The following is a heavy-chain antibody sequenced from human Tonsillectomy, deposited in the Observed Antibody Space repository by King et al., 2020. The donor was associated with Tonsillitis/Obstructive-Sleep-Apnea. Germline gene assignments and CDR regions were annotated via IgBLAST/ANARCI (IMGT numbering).Heavy chain of an antibody. J-gene: IGHJ6*02. CDR3: ARARVPHYHHYGMDV. CDR1: GGSIISYY. D-gene: IGHD5/OR15-5a*01. CDR2: IYNSGTT. V-gene: IGHV4-59*01. Sequence: QLQESGPGLVKPSETLSLTCTVSGGSIISYYWSWIRQPPGKGLEWLGYIYNSGTTSYNPSLESRVTISEDTSKKQFSLKLSSVTAADTAVYYCARARVPHYHHYGMDVWGQGTTVTVSS.